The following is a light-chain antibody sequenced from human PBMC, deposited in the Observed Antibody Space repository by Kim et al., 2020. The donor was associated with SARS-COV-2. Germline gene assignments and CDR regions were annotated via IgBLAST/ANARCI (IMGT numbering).Light chain of an antibody. CDR1: QGISSY. J-gene: IGKJ3*01. CDR3: QQLNSYPPFT. Sequence: DIQMTQSPSSVSASVGDRVTITCRASQGISSYLAWYQQKPGKAPKLLIYAASTLQSGVPSRFSGSGSGTEFTLTISSLQPEDFATYYCQQLNSYPPFTFGPGTKVDIK. V-gene: IGKV1-9*01. CDR2: AAS.